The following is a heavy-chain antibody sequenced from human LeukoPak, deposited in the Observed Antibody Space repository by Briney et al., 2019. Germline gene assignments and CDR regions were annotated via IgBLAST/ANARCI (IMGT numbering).Heavy chain of an antibody. V-gene: IGHV5-51*01. J-gene: IGHJ4*02. D-gene: IGHD2-2*01. CDR2: IYPRDSDT. CDR3: VRMGGPAATKSFFDY. Sequence: GESLKISCKGSGYSFTSYWIAWVRQMPGKGLEWMGIIYPRDSDTRYSPSFQGQVTISADKSISAAYLQWSSLKASDTAMYYCVRMGGPAATKSFFDYWGQGALVTVSS. CDR1: GYSFTSYW.